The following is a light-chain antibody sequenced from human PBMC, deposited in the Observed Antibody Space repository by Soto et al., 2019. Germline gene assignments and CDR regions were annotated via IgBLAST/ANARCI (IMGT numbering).Light chain of an antibody. V-gene: IGKV3-20*01. J-gene: IGKJ2*01. CDR3: QQYGSSSYT. Sequence: IVLTQSPGTLSLTPGERATLSCRASQSVSSSYLAWYQQKPGQAPRLLIYGASSRATGIPDRFSGSGSGTDFTLTISRLEPEDFAVYYCQQYGSSSYTCSQGTKVEIK. CDR1: QSVSSSY. CDR2: GAS.